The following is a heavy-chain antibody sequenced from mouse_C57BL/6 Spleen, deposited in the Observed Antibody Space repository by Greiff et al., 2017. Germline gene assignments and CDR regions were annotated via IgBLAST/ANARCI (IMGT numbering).Heavy chain of an antibody. Sequence: EVQLQESGAELVRPGASVKMSCTASGFNIKDYYMHWVKQRPEQGLEWIGRIDPEDGDTESAPKFQGKATMTADTSSNTAYLQLSSLTSEDTAVYYCTTPLLRDAMDDWGQGTSVTVSS. CDR3: TTPLLRDAMDD. V-gene: IGHV14-1*01. D-gene: IGHD1-1*01. CDR2: IDPEDGDT. J-gene: IGHJ4*01. CDR1: GFNIKDYY.